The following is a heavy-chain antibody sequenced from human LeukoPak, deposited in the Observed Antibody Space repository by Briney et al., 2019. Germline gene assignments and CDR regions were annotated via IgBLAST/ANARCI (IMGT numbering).Heavy chain of an antibody. J-gene: IGHJ4*02. V-gene: IGHV4-39*07. D-gene: IGHD3-22*01. CDR3: AGSYYDSSGYPV. Sequence: SETLSLTCTVSGGSISSGSFYWGWIRQPPGKGLEWIGSIYYRGSTFYNPSLTSRVTMSVDTPKNQLSLKLSSVTAADTAVYYCAGSYYDSSGYPVWGQGTLVTVSS. CDR1: GGSISSGSFY. CDR2: IYYRGST.